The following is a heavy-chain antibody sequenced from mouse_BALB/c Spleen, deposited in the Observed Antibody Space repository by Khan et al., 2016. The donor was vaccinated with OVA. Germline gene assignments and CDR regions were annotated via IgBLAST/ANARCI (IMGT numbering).Heavy chain of an antibody. CDR1: GYSITSDYA. Sequence: EVQLQESGPGLVKPSQSLSLTCTVTGYSITSDYAWNWIRQFPGNKLEWVGYISYSGRTSYNQSLKSRISITRDTSKNQFFLQLSSVTTEDIATYYCARSVTITTVVATDFDYWGQGTTLTVSS. D-gene: IGHD1-1*01. V-gene: IGHV3-2*02. CDR2: ISYSGRT. J-gene: IGHJ2*01. CDR3: ARSVTITTVVATDFDY.